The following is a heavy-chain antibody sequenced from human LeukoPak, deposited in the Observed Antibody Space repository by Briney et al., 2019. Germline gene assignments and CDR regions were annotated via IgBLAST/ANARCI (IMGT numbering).Heavy chain of an antibody. V-gene: IGHV4-34*01. CDR1: GGSFSGYY. D-gene: IGHD2-2*01. CDR3: AREAYCSSTSCPPGIGQFDY. Sequence: KSSETLSLACAVYGGSFSGYYWSWIRQPPGKGLEWIGEINHSGSTNYNPSLKSRVTISVDTSKNQFSLKLSSVTAADTAVYYCAREAYCSSTSCPPGIGQFDYWGQGTLVTVSS. J-gene: IGHJ4*02. CDR2: INHSGST.